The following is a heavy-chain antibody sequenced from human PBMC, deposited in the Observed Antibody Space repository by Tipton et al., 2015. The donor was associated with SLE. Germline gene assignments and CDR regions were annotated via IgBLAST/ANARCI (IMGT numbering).Heavy chain of an antibody. CDR1: GGSFSGYY. CDR3: ARGGYYDFWSGSYYFDY. V-gene: IGHV4-59*01. D-gene: IGHD3-3*01. Sequence: LRLSCAVYGGSFSGYYWSWIRQPPGKGLEWIGYIYYSGSTNYNPSLKSRVTISVDTSKNQFSLKLSSVTAADTAVYYCARGGYYDFWSGSYYFDYWGQGTLVTVSS. J-gene: IGHJ4*02. CDR2: IYYSGST.